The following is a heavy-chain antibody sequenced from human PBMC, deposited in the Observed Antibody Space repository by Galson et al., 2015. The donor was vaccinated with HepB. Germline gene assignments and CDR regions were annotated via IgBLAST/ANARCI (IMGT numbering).Heavy chain of an antibody. Sequence: SLRLSCAASGFTLSSYAIHWVRQAPGKGLEWVTVISYDGRNQNYADSVMGRFTISRDNSKDTVYLQMSSLGADDTAVYYCARDSGYVSGWYAGRGGFDYWGQGTLVTVSS. D-gene: IGHD6-19*01. CDR1: GFTLSSYA. CDR2: ISYDGRNQ. J-gene: IGHJ4*02. V-gene: IGHV3-30*03. CDR3: ARDSGYVSGWYAGRGGFDY.